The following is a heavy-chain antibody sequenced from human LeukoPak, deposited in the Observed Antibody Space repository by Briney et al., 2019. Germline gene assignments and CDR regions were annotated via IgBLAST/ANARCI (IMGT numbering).Heavy chain of an antibody. D-gene: IGHD2-15*01. CDR3: ARRDCSGSTCYPYYFDY. V-gene: IGHV4-4*02. CDR1: GGSISSSNW. CDR2: IHSSGST. Sequence: SGTLSLTCAVSGGSISSSNWWSWVRQPPGKGLEWIGYIHSSGSTNYNPSLKSRVTISVDTSKNQFSLKLSSVTAADTAVYYCARRDCSGSTCYPYYFDYWGQGTLVTVSS. J-gene: IGHJ4*02.